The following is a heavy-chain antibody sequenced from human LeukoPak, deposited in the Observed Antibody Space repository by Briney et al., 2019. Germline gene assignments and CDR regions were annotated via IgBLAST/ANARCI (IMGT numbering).Heavy chain of an antibody. D-gene: IGHD3-22*01. J-gene: IGHJ4*02. CDR3: ARVDYEGYDY. Sequence: QTGGSLRLSCAASGFTFSSYTMNWVRQAPGKGLEWVSHISSRGSTIYYADSVKGRFTISRDNAKNSLYLQMNSLRAEDTAVYYCARVDYEGYDYWGQGTLVTVSS. V-gene: IGHV3-48*04. CDR1: GFTFSSYT. CDR2: ISSRGSTI.